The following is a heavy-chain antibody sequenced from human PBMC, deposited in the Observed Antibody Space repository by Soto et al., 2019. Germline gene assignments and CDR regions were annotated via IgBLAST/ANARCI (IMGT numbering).Heavy chain of an antibody. V-gene: IGHV4-31*03. CDR2: IYYSGST. D-gene: IGHD3-22*01. J-gene: IGHJ4*02. CDR1: GGSISSGGYY. Sequence: SETLSLTCTVSGGSISSGGYYWSWIRQHPGKGLEWIGYIYYSGSTYYNPSLKSRVTISVDTSKNQFSPKLSSVTAADTAVYYCAREMNYYDSSGYYRSTRYFDYWGQGTLVTVSS. CDR3: AREMNYYDSSGYYRSTRYFDY.